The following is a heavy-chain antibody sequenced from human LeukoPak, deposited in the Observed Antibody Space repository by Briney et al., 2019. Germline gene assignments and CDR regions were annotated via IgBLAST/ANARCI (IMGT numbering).Heavy chain of an antibody. D-gene: IGHD6-13*01. CDR1: GYTFTGYY. CDR3: ARDGAAAGTEWFDP. Sequence: ASVKVSCKASGYTFTGYYVHWVRQAPGQGLGWMGWINPNSGGTNCAQKFQGRVTMTRDTSISTAYMDLSRLRSDDTAFYYCARDGAAAGTEWFDPWGQGTLVTVSS. J-gene: IGHJ5*02. CDR2: INPNSGGT. V-gene: IGHV1-2*02.